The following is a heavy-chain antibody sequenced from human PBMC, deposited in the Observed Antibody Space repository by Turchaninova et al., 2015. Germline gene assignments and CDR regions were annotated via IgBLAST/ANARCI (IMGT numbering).Heavy chain of an antibody. CDR2: IRSDESDP. J-gene: IGHJ4*02. CDR3: ARDFNWGIDY. CDR1: FSDYQ. Sequence: FSDYQMHWVRQAPGKGLEWVAFIRSDESDPHYADPVKGRFTLSRDNSRNTLSLQMNSLRPEDTGLYYCARDFNWGIDYWGQGTLVTVSS. D-gene: IGHD7-27*01. V-gene: IGHV3-30*02.